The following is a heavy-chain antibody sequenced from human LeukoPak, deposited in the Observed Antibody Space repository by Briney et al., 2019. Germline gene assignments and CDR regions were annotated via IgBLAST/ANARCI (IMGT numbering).Heavy chain of an antibody. CDR2: IYPSGST. J-gene: IGHJ4*02. D-gene: IGHD2-2*01. CDR3: ARVSYQEGVDY. Sequence: PSETLSLTCTVSGGSINGGNYYWTWIRQPAGKGLEWIGRIYPSGSTNYNPSLTSRVTISVDTFKNQFSLKLSFVTAADTAVYYCARVSYQEGVDYWGQGTLVTVSS. V-gene: IGHV4-61*02. CDR1: GGSINGGNYY.